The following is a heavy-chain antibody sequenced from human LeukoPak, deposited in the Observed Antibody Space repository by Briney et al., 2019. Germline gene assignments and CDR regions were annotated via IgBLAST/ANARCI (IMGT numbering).Heavy chain of an antibody. CDR2: ISSDASYD. Sequence: GGSLRLSCAASGFTFSSYGMHWVRQAPGKGLEWVAHISSDASYDHYVDSVKGRFTISRGNSKNTLYLQVDSVRGEDTAVYYCAEGGNSSINYWGQGTLVTVSS. D-gene: IGHD4-11*01. V-gene: IGHV3-30*18. CDR1: GFTFSSYG. CDR3: AEGGNSSINY. J-gene: IGHJ4*02.